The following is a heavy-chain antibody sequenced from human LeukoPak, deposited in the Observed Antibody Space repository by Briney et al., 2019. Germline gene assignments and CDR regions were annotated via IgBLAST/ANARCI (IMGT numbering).Heavy chain of an antibody. Sequence: GGSLRLSCAASGFTFSSYAMCWVRQAPGKGLEWVSAISGSGGSTYYADSVKGRFTISRDNSKNTLYLQMNSLRAEDTAVYYCAKVGPRSGQSLHLYYFDYWGQGTLVTVSS. V-gene: IGHV3-23*01. CDR2: ISGSGGST. CDR1: GFTFSSYA. D-gene: IGHD3-22*01. CDR3: AKVGPRSGQSLHLYYFDY. J-gene: IGHJ4*02.